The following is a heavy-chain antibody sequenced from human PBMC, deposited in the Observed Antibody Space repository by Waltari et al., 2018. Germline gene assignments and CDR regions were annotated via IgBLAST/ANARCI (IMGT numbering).Heavy chain of an antibody. V-gene: IGHV4-59*11. Sequence: QVQLQESGPGLVKPSETLSLTCTVSGGSISSHYWSWLRQPPGKGLEWIGYIYYSGSTNYNPSLKSRVTISVDTSKNQFSLKLSSVTAADTAVYYCARGVYDSSGYPSFDYWGQGTLVTVSS. CDR1: GGSISSHY. D-gene: IGHD3-22*01. CDR2: IYYSGST. CDR3: ARGVYDSSGYPSFDY. J-gene: IGHJ4*02.